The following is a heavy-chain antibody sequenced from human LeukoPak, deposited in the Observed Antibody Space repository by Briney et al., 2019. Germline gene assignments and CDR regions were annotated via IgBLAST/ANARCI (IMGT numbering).Heavy chain of an antibody. J-gene: IGHJ3*02. V-gene: IGHV3-21*01. CDR1: GGSISSYY. CDR2: ISSGSSYI. D-gene: IGHD3-10*01. Sequence: PAETLSLTCTVSGGSISSYYWSWVRQAPGKGLEWVSSISSGSSYIYYAGSVKGRFTISRDNAKNSLYLQMNSLRAEDTAVYYCAEGNAFDIWGQGTMVTVSS. CDR3: AEGNAFDI.